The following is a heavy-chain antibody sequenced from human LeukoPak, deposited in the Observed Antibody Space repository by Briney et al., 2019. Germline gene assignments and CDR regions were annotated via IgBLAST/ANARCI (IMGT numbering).Heavy chain of an antibody. Sequence: GVSLRLSCAASGFTVSSDYMSWVRRAPGKGLEWVSAIYNDGNTYYADSVKGRFTIFRDNSKNTLYLQMNSLRVEDTAVYYCARAPNGWYFDYWGQGSLVTVSS. D-gene: IGHD6-19*01. CDR2: IYNDGNT. CDR3: ARAPNGWYFDY. V-gene: IGHV3-53*01. J-gene: IGHJ4*02. CDR1: GFTVSSDY.